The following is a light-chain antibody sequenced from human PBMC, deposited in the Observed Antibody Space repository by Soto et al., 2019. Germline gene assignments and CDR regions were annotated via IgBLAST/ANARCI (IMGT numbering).Light chain of an antibody. Sequence: IVMTQSPATLSVSPGGRATLSCRASQGVSSNLAWYQQKPGQAPRLLIYGASTRATGIPARFSGSESGTEFTLTISSLQSEDFAVYYCQQYNKWPLSFGGGTKVEIK. J-gene: IGKJ4*01. CDR1: QGVSSN. CDR2: GAS. V-gene: IGKV3-15*01. CDR3: QQYNKWPLS.